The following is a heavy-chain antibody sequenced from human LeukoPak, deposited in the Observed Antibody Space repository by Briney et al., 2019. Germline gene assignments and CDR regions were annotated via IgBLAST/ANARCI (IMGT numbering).Heavy chain of an antibody. CDR1: GFTFSDYR. CDR2: ISNDLSTI. D-gene: IGHD2-8*02. J-gene: IGHJ4*02. Sequence: GGSLRLSCAASGFTFSDYRMNWVRQAPGKGLEWISYISNDLSTIHYAASVKGRFTISRDNARNSLYLQMDSLRAEDTAVYFCARARGGRTYAETGGYPVFGNWGQGTLVTVSS. V-gene: IGHV3-48*04. CDR3: ARARGGRTYAETGGYPVFGN.